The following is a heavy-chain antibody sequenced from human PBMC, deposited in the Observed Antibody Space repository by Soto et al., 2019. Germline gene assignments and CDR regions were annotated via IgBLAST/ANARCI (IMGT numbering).Heavy chain of an antibody. CDR2: IWYDGSNK. D-gene: IGHD3-9*01. V-gene: IGHV3-33*01. J-gene: IGHJ6*02. CDR1: GFTFSSYG. Sequence: QVQLVESGGGVVQPGRSLRLSCAASGFTFSSYGMHWVRQAPGKGLEWVAVIWYDGSNKYYADSVKGRFPISRDNSKHTLYLLMNSLRAEDTAVYYCARETYVILTGFYYYGMDVWGQGTTGTVSS. CDR3: ARETYVILTGFYYYGMDV.